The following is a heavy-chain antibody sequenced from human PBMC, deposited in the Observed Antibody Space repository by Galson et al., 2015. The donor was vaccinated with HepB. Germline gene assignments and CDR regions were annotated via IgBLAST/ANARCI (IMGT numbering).Heavy chain of an antibody. J-gene: IGHJ4*02. Sequence: TLSLTCIVSGGSITSGTYYWSWLRQHPGKGLEWIGYICYNGSSYHNPSLKSRLMISVDTSKNHFSLKLSSVTAADTAVYYCARFWGDYYSFDYWGQGALVTVSS. CDR2: ICYNGSS. V-gene: IGHV4-31*03. D-gene: IGHD3-3*01. CDR3: ARFWGDYYSFDY. CDR1: GGSITSGTYY.